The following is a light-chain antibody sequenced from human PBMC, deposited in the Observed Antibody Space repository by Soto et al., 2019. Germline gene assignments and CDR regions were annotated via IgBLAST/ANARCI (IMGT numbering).Light chain of an antibody. CDR1: SGHSSYA. J-gene: IGLJ2*01. CDR2: LNSDGSH. CDR3: QTWGTGPYVV. V-gene: IGLV4-69*01. Sequence: QSVLTQSPSASASLGASVKLTCTLSSGHSSYAIAWHQQQPEKGPRYLMKLNSDGSHSKGDGTPDRFSGSSSGAERYLTISSLQSEDEADYYCQTWGTGPYVVFGGGTKLTVL.